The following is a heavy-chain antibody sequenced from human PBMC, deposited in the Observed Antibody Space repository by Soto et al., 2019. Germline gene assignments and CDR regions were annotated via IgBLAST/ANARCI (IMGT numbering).Heavy chain of an antibody. CDR3: ARDHNRIVVDY. Sequence: ASVKVSCKASGYTFTSYYMHWVRQAPGQGLEWMGIINPSGGSASYAQKFQGRVTMTRDTSTSTVYMELSSLRSEDTAVYYCARDHNRIVVDYWGQGTLVTVSS. V-gene: IGHV1-46*01. CDR1: GYTFTSYY. CDR2: INPSGGSA. J-gene: IGHJ4*02. D-gene: IGHD2-15*01.